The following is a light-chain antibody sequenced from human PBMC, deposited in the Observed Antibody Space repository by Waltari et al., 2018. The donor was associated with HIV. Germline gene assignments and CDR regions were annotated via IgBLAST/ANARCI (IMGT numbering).Light chain of an antibody. Sequence: EIVMTQSPATLSVSPGERATLSCRASQSVSSNLAWYQQKPGQAPRLLSYGASTRATCIPARFSGSGSGTEFTLTISSLQSEDFAGYYCQQYNNWPPWTFGQGTKVEIK. V-gene: IGKV3-15*01. J-gene: IGKJ1*01. CDR1: QSVSSN. CDR3: QQYNNWPPWT. CDR2: GAS.